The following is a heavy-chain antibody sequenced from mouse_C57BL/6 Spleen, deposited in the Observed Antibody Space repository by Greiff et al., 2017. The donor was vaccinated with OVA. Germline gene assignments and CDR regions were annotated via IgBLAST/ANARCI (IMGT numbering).Heavy chain of an antibody. CDR3: TRSAGERGDY. J-gene: IGHJ2*01. Sequence: QVQLQQSGAELVRPGASVTLSCKASGYTFTDYEMHWVKQTPVHGLEWIGAIDPETGGTAYNQKFKGKAILTADKSSSTAYMELRSLTSEDSAVYYCTRSAGERGDYWGQGTTLTVSS. CDR1: GYTFTDYE. V-gene: IGHV1-15*01. CDR2: IDPETGGT.